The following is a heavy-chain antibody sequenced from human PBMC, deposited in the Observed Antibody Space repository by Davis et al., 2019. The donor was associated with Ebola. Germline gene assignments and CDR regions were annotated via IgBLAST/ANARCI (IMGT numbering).Heavy chain of an antibody. Sequence: GGSLRLSCAASGFTFSSYSMNWVRQAPGKGLEWVSSISSSSSYIYYADSVKGRFTISRDNSKNTLYLQMNSLRAEDTAVYYCARDPGVAALYYYYYYGMDVWGQGTTVTVSS. CDR1: GFTFSSYS. CDR3: ARDPGVAALYYYYYYGMDV. J-gene: IGHJ6*02. CDR2: ISSSSSYI. D-gene: IGHD6-13*01. V-gene: IGHV3-21*01.